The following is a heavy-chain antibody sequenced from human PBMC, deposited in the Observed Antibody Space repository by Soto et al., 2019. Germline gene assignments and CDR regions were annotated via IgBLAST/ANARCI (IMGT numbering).Heavy chain of an antibody. V-gene: IGHV3-53*01. J-gene: IGHJ3*02. Sequence: HPGGSLRLSCAASGFTVSGKKYLAWVRQAPGKGLEWVSALYDVDGTYYADSVKGRFTTSADSSKTIVYLQMNGLRPDDTAVYYCACWHLREHAYDIWGQGTAVTVSS. CDR2: LYDVDGT. CDR3: ACWHLREHAYDI. D-gene: IGHD4-17*01. CDR1: GFTVSGKKY.